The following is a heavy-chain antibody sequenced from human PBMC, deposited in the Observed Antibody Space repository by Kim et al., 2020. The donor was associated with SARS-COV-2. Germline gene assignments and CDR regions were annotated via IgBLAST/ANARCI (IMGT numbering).Heavy chain of an antibody. CDR3: ARSSGYSYEYYYYGMDV. Sequence: GGSLRLSCAASGFTFSSYSMNWVRQAPGKGLEWVSSISSSSSYIYYADSVKGRFTISRDNAKNSLYLQMNSLRAEDTAVYYCARSSGYSYEYYYYGMDVWGQGTTVTVSS. CDR2: ISSSSSYI. J-gene: IGHJ6*02. D-gene: IGHD5-18*01. V-gene: IGHV3-21*01. CDR1: GFTFSSYS.